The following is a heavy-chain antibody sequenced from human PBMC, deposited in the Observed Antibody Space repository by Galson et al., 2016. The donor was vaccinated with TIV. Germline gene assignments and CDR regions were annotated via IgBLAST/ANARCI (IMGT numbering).Heavy chain of an antibody. D-gene: IGHD5-24*01. V-gene: IGHV4-38-2*02. CDR2: IYYSGST. Sequence: LSLTCTVSGYSISSGYYWGWIRQPPGKGLEWIGHIYYSGSTYYNPTLKRRVVISVDTSKNQFSLKVTSVTAADTAVYYCARGSPAGRLTATKLGDAFDIWGQGTKVAVSS. CDR1: GYSISSGYY. J-gene: IGHJ3*02. CDR3: ARGSPAGRLTATKLGDAFDI.